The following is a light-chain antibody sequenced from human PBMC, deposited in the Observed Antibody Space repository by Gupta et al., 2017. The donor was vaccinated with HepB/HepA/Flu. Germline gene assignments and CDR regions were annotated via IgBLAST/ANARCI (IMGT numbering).Light chain of an antibody. J-gene: IGKJ3*01. CDR3: QQRSNWQVT. CDR1: QSVSSY. V-gene: IGKV3-11*01. CDR2: DAS. Sequence: EIVLTQSPATLSLSPGERATLSCRASQSVSSYLAWYQQKPGQAPRLLIYDASNRATGIPARFSGSGSGTEFTLTISSREPEDFAVYYCQQRSNWQVTFGHGTXVDIK.